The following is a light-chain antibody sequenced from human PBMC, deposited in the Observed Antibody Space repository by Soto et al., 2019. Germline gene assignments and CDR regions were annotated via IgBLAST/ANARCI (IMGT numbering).Light chain of an antibody. CDR1: QSVSSN. J-gene: IGKJ3*01. Sequence: EIVMTQSPATLSVSPGESATLSCRASQSVSSNLAWYQQKPGLAPRLLIYHASIRATGVPARFSGSGSGTEFTLTISSLQSEDFAVYYCQQYNNWPPEGTFGPGTKVD. CDR2: HAS. V-gene: IGKV3-15*01. CDR3: QQYNNWPPEGT.